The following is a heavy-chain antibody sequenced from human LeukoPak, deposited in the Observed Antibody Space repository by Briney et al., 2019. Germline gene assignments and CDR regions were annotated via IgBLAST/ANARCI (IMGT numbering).Heavy chain of an antibody. Sequence: GGTLRLSCAASGFTFSSYGMRWVRQAPGKGLEWVSHISSSSSTIYYADSVKGRFTISRDNAKNSLYLQMNSLRAEDTAVYYCARGSAATYYYDSSGYSNFDYWGQGTLVTVSS. D-gene: IGHD3-22*01. J-gene: IGHJ4*02. CDR2: ISSSSSTI. V-gene: IGHV3-48*01. CDR3: ARGSAATYYYDSSGYSNFDY. CDR1: GFTFSSYG.